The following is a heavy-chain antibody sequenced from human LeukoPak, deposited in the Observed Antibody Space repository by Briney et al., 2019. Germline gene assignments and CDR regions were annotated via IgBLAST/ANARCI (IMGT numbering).Heavy chain of an antibody. Sequence: GGSLRLSCVGSIFTLSNYWIHWVRQVPGKGLLWVARINSAGAGIVYADSVEGRFTISRDNAKNTVYLQMNSLRPEDTAVYYCVADSGNRSGGDFWGQGALVTVSS. CDR3: VADSGNRSGGDF. V-gene: IGHV3-74*01. D-gene: IGHD1-26*01. CDR2: INSAGAGI. J-gene: IGHJ4*02. CDR1: IFTLSNYW.